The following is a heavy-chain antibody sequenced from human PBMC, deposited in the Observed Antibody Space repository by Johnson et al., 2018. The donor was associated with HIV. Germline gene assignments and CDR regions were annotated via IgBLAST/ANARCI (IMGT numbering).Heavy chain of an antibody. Sequence: EVQLVESGGGVVQPGGSLRLSCAASGFTFSSYGMSWVRQAPGKGLEWVSGITGTGGSTYYADSVKGRFTISRDNSKNTLYLQMNSLRAEDTAVYYCAKDSSFSYYYSDAFDIWGQGTMVTVSS. J-gene: IGHJ3*02. CDR3: AKDSSFSYYYSDAFDI. CDR2: ITGTGGST. D-gene: IGHD3-10*01. V-gene: IGHV3-23*04. CDR1: GFTFSSYG.